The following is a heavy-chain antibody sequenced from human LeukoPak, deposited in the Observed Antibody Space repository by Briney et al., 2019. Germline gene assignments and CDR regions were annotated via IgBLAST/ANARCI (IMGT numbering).Heavy chain of an antibody. J-gene: IGHJ4*02. Sequence: GSSVKVSCKXSGGTFSSYAISWVRQAPGQGLERMGGIIPIFGTANYSQKFQGRVTITTDESTSTAYMELSSLRSEDTAVYYCARGQQLDLYYFDYWGQGTLVTVSS. CDR1: GGTFSSYA. CDR2: IIPIFGTA. CDR3: ARGQQLDLYYFDY. V-gene: IGHV1-69*05. D-gene: IGHD6-13*01.